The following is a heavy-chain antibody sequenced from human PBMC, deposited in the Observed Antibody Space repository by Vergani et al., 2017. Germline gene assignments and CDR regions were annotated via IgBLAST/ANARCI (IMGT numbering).Heavy chain of an antibody. D-gene: IGHD5-12*01. V-gene: IGHV4-39*07. Sequence: QVQLQESGPGLVKPSQTLSLTCTVSGGSISSGGYYWGWIRQPPGKGLEWIGSIYHSGSTYYNPSLKSRVTISVDTSKNQFSLKLSSVTAADTAVYYCASGYSGYDWDWFDPWGQGTLVTVSS. J-gene: IGHJ5*02. CDR2: IYHSGST. CDR3: ASGYSGYDWDWFDP. CDR1: GGSISSGGYY.